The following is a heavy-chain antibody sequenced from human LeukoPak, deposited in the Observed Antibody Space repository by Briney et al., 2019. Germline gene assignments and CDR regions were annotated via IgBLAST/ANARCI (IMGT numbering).Heavy chain of an antibody. D-gene: IGHD3-3*01. J-gene: IGHJ4*02. CDR2: ISDSGGST. CDR1: GFTLSSYA. V-gene: IGHV3-23*01. Sequence: GGSLRLSCAASGFTLSSYAMSWVRQAPGKGLEWISVISDSGGSTYYADSVKGRFTFSRDNSKNTLYLQMNSLRAEDTAVYYCERDETFYDFWSGYYDYWGQGTLVTVSS. CDR3: ERDETFYDFWSGYYDY.